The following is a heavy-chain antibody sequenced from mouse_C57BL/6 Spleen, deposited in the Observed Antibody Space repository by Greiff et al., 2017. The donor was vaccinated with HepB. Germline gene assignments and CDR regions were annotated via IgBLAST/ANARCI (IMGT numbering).Heavy chain of an antibody. D-gene: IGHD1-1*01. CDR1: GFTFSSYA. CDR2: ISDGGSYT. J-gene: IGHJ1*03. V-gene: IGHV5-4*01. CDR3: ARDPYYYGSSWDFDV. Sequence: EVRVVESGGGLVKPGGSLKLSCAASGFTFSSYAMSWVRQTPEKRLEWVATISDGGSYTYYPDNVKGRFTISRDNAKNNLYLQMSHLKSEDTAMYYCARDPYYYGSSWDFDVWGTGTTVTVSS.